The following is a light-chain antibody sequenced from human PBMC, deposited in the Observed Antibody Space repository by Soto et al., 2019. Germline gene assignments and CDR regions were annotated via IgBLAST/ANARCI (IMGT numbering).Light chain of an antibody. CDR2: AAS. V-gene: IGKV1-39*01. CDR3: QQNYSTTPT. J-gene: IGKJ1*01. CDR1: QSISSW. Sequence: DIQATQSPPSLSASVGDRLTITCRASQSISSWLAWYQQKQGKAPKXXIYAASSLQSGVPSRFSGSVSGTDVTITISSLKKEDVATYYCQQNYSTTPTFGQGTKVDIK.